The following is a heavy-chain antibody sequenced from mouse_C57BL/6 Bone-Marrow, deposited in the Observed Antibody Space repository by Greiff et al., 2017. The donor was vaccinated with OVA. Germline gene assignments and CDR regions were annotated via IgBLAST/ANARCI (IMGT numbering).Heavy chain of an antibody. CDR3: ARSKVYGSSYFDY. J-gene: IGHJ2*01. Sequence: VQLQQPGAELVKPGASVKLSCKASGYTFTSYWMHWVKQRPGRGLEWIGMIHPNSGSTNYNEKFKSKATLTVDKPSSTAYLQLSSLTSEDAAVYYCARSKVYGSSYFDYWGQGTTLTVSS. CDR2: IHPNSGST. V-gene: IGHV1-64*01. D-gene: IGHD1-1*01. CDR1: GYTFTSYW.